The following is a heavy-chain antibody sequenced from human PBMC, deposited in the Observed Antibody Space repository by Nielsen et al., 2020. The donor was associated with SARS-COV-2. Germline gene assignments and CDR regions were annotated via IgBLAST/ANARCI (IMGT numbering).Heavy chain of an antibody. CDR1: GFPFSSYE. Sequence: LKISCAASGFPFSSYEMNWVRQAPGKALEWLSYIGGNGRNIFYADSVKGRFTISRDNSKNTLYLQMSSLRAEDTAVYYCAKRSGYTSGWYGDYWGQGTLVTVSS. CDR2: IGGNGRNI. D-gene: IGHD6-19*01. J-gene: IGHJ4*02. CDR3: AKRSGYTSGWYGDY. V-gene: IGHV3-48*03.